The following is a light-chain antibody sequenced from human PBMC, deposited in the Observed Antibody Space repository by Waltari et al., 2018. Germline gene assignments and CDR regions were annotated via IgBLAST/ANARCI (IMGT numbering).Light chain of an antibody. CDR1: QSVSRAF. Sequence: EIVLPQSPGTLSLSPGESVTLSCRASQSVSRAFAWYQQKPGQAPRLLLYGASTRATGIPDRFSGSGSGTDFSLTISRLEPEDFAVYYCQHYVRLPVTFGQGTKVEIK. V-gene: IGKV3-20*01. CDR3: QHYVRLPVT. J-gene: IGKJ1*01. CDR2: GAS.